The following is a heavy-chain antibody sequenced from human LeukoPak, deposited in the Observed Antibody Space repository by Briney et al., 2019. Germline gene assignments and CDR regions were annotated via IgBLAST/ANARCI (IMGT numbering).Heavy chain of an antibody. CDR1: GGSINSHSYY. J-gene: IGHJ4*02. Sequence: SETLSLTCTVSGGSINSHSYYWGWIRQPPGKGLEWIGSVYYDGTSYSNPSLKTRVGVFVDTSRDQFSLDLDFVTAADTALYYCVRHISTNTGYFDSCGQGTLVSVSS. D-gene: IGHD5-24*01. CDR3: VRHISTNTGYFDS. V-gene: IGHV4-39*01. CDR2: VYYDGTS.